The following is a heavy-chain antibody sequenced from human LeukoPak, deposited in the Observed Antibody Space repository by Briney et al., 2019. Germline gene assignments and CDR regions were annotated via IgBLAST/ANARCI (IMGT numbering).Heavy chain of an antibody. CDR3: ARDHRSGSGSGTQANDY. J-gene: IGHJ4*02. CDR2: VSSSSKTI. Sequence: GGSLRLSCAASGFTFSYYSMNWVRQAPGKGLEWVSYVSSSSKTIYYADSVKGRFTISRDNAKKSLDLQMNSLRDEDTAVYYCARDHRSGSGSGTQANDYWGQGTLVTVSS. CDR1: GFTFSYYS. V-gene: IGHV3-48*02. D-gene: IGHD3-10*01.